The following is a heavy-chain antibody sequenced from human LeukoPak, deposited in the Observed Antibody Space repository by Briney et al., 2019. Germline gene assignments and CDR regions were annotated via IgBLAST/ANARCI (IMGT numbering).Heavy chain of an antibody. Sequence: GASVKVSCKASGYTFTSYGISWVRQAPGQGLEWMGWISACNGNTNYAQKLQGRVTMTTDTSTSTAYMELRSLRSDDTAVYYCAREYSAFDILTGYYLPFGFDPWGQGTLVTVSS. V-gene: IGHV1-18*01. D-gene: IGHD3-9*01. CDR2: ISACNGNT. CDR1: GYTFTSYG. CDR3: AREYSAFDILTGYYLPFGFDP. J-gene: IGHJ5*02.